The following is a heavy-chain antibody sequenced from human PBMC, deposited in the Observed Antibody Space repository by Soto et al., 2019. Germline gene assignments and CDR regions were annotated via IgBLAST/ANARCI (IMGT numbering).Heavy chain of an antibody. J-gene: IGHJ4*02. Sequence: SETLSLTCAVYGGSFSGYYWNWIRQPPGKGLEWIGSIYYSGNTNYSPSLKSRVTISVDTSKKQFSLKLTSVTAADTAMYYCARGYCSSTSCYEFDYWGQGTLVTVSS. V-gene: IGHV4-59*01. CDR1: GGSFSGYY. D-gene: IGHD2-2*01. CDR3: ARGYCSSTSCYEFDY. CDR2: IYYSGNT.